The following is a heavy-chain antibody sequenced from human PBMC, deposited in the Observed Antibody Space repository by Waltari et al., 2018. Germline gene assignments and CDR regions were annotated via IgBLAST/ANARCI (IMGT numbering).Heavy chain of an antibody. V-gene: IGHV4-34*01. CDR3: ARGAHSNFDY. CDR2: INHSGST. D-gene: IGHD3-22*01. J-gene: IGHJ4*02. CDR1: GGSFSGYY. Sequence: QVQLQQWGAGLLKPSETLYLTCAVYGGSFSGYYWSWIRQPPGKGLEWIGEINHSGSTTYNPSLKSRVTISVDTSKNQFSRKLSAVTAADTAVYYCARGAHSNFDYWGQGTLVTVSS.